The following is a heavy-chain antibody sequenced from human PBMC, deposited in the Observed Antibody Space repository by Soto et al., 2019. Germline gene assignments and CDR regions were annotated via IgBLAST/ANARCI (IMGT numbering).Heavy chain of an antibody. CDR2: TYLRSKWYN. J-gene: IGHJ5*02. V-gene: IGHV6-1*01. CDR1: GDSVSSNTAP. D-gene: IGHD5-12*01. Sequence: PSQTLSLTCAISGDSVSSNTAPWNWIRQSPSRGLEWLGRTYLRSKWYNDYAVSVKSRIIINPDTSNNQFSLQLNSVTPEDTAVYFCAKGDNLGPKTGYAFDPWGQGIMVTVSS. CDR3: AKGDNLGPKTGYAFDP.